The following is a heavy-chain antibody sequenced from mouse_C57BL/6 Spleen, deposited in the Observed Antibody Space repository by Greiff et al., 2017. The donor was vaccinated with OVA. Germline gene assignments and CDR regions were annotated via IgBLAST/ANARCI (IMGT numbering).Heavy chain of an antibody. V-gene: IGHV1-47*01. CDR3: ARSGLGYGTDYFDY. CDR1: GYTFTTYP. Sequence: VMLVESGAELVKPGASVKMSCKASGYTFTTYPIEWMKQNHGKSLEWIGNFHPYNDDTKYNEKFKGKATLTVEKSSSTVYLELSRLTSDDSAVYYCARSGLGYGTDYFDYWGQGTTLTVSS. D-gene: IGHD1-1*01. CDR2: FHPYNDDT. J-gene: IGHJ2*01.